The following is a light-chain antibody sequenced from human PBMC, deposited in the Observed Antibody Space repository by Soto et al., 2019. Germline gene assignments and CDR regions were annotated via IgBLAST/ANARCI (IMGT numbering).Light chain of an antibody. J-gene: IGKJ1*01. CDR1: QGINNY. CDR2: SAS. V-gene: IGKV1-27*01. CDR3: QKYDRAPRT. Sequence: DIPMTQSPSSLSASVGDSVTITCRASQGINNYLAWYQQKPGKVPVLLIYSASTSKSGVPSRFSGRGAGTDFTLTISSLQPEDFATYYCQKYDRAPRTFGQGTKVDIK.